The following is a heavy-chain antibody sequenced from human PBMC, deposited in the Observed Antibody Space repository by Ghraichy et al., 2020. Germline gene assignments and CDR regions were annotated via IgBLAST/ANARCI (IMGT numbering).Heavy chain of an antibody. V-gene: IGHV1-2*02. J-gene: IGHJ4*02. CDR1: AYTFIDHY. Sequence: ASVKVSCKASAYTFIDHYVHWVRQAPGKGLEWMGWITPSSGDTNYAQRFQGRITMTRDTSISTAYMQLISLTSDDLAVYYCARGTMGVGPSDYWGQGTLVTVSS. CDR3: ARGTMGVGPSDY. D-gene: IGHD3/OR15-3a*01. CDR2: ITPSSGDT.